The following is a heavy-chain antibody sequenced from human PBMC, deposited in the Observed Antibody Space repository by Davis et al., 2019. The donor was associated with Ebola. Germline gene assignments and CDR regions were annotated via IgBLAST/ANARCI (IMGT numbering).Heavy chain of an antibody. CDR3: VKDTPNIWFDV. CDR1: GFVFSSYV. Sequence: GGSLRPSCAASGFVFSSYVMSWVRRAPGKGLEWVSTLGTSADTYYAASVKGRFTISRDNSKNTLHLQMNSLRVEVTAIYYCVKDTPNIWFDVWGQGTMVTVSS. J-gene: IGHJ3*01. D-gene: IGHD2-15*01. V-gene: IGHV3-23*01. CDR2: LGTSADT.